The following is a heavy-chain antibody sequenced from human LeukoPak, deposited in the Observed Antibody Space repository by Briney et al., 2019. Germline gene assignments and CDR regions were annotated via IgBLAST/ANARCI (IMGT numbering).Heavy chain of an antibody. J-gene: IGHJ4*02. Sequence: TGGSLRHSCAASGFVFSNYWMSWVRQAPGKGLEWVANIKPDGTEKYYVDSLKGRFTISRDNAKNSLYLQMNSLRVEDTAVYYCARGGNSSWDYWGQGALVTVSS. CDR1: GFVFSNYW. V-gene: IGHV3-7*01. CDR3: ARGGNSSWDY. CDR2: IKPDGTEK. D-gene: IGHD6-6*01.